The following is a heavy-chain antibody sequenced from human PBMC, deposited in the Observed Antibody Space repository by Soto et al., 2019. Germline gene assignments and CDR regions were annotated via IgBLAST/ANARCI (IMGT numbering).Heavy chain of an antibody. Sequence: QMQLQESGPGLVKPSQTLSLTCTVSGGSIGGGGFYWTWVRLRPGEGLEWIGNIYDSGSAYYNPSLESRISMSIDTSKNQFSLSLTSVTVADTALYYCARAVILTNTTILDLWGPGTMVAASS. CDR3: ARAVILTNTTILDL. CDR2: IYDSGSA. V-gene: IGHV4-31*02. J-gene: IGHJ3*01. CDR1: GGSIGGGGFY. D-gene: IGHD2-21*01.